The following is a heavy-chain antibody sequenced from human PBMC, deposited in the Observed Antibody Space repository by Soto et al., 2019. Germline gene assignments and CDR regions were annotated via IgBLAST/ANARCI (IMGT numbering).Heavy chain of an antibody. Sequence: SETLSLTCSVSGDSINSGDYYWTWMRQAPGKGLQWVGHVYFSGSTNYNPSLKSRVTISLDTSKNQFSLKLRSVTAGDTAVYYCARVPVDTYMIYWSDPWGQGTLVTVS. D-gene: IGHD5-18*01. J-gene: IGHJ5*02. CDR1: GDSINSGDYY. V-gene: IGHV4-61*08. CDR2: VYFSGST. CDR3: ARVPVDTYMIYWSDP.